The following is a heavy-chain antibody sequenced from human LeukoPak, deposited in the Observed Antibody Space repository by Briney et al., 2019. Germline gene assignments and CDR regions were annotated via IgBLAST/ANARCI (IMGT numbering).Heavy chain of an antibody. Sequence: SETLSLTCAVYGGSFSGYYWSWIRQPPGEGLEWIGEINHSGSTNYNPSLKSRVTISVDTSKNQFSLKLSSVTAADTAVYYCARGIAVAKYYFDYWGQGTLVTVSS. D-gene: IGHD6-19*01. CDR3: ARGIAVAKYYFDY. CDR2: INHSGST. J-gene: IGHJ4*02. V-gene: IGHV4-34*01. CDR1: GGSFSGYY.